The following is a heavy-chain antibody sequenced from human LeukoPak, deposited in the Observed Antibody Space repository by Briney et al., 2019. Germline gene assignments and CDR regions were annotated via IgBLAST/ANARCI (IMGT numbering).Heavy chain of an antibody. J-gene: IGHJ6*02. D-gene: IGHD3-3*01. CDR2: IKQDGSEK. CDR1: GFTFSSYW. Sequence: PGGSLRLSCAASGFTFSSYWMSWVRQAPGKGLEWVANIKQDGSEKYYVDSVKGRFTISRDNAKNSLYLQMNSLRAEDTAVYYCARDEYYDFWSGYFDYYGMDVWGQGTTVTVSS. V-gene: IGHV3-7*01. CDR3: ARDEYYDFWSGYFDYYGMDV.